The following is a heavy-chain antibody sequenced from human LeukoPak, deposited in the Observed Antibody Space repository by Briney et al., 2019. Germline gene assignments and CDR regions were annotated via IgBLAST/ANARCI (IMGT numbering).Heavy chain of an antibody. CDR1: GGSISSYY. J-gene: IGHJ4*02. CDR2: IYASGST. D-gene: IGHD6-19*01. V-gene: IGHV4-4*07. CDR3: ARPLDTYSSGWYQGPSGY. Sequence: SETLSLTCTVSGGSISSYYWSWIRQPAGKGLEWIGRIYASGSTNYNPSLKSRVTMSVDTSKNQFSLKLSSVTAADTAVYYCARPLDTYSSGWYQGPSGYWGQGTLVPVSS.